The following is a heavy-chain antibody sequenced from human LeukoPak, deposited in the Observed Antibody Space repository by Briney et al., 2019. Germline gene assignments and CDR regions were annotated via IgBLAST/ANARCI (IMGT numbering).Heavy chain of an antibody. J-gene: IGHJ4*02. CDR1: GGSISSGGYS. D-gene: IGHD6-13*01. Sequence: PSQTLSLTCAVPGGSISSGGYSWSWIRQPPGKGLEWIGYIYHSGSTYYNPSLKSRVTISVDRSKSQFSLKLSSVTAADTAVYYCARVPGTYYFDYWGQGTLVTVSS. CDR3: ARVPGTYYFDY. V-gene: IGHV4-30-2*01. CDR2: IYHSGST.